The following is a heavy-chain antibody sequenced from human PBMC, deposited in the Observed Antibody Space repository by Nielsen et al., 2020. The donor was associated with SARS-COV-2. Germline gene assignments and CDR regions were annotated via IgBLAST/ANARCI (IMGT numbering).Heavy chain of an antibody. D-gene: IGHD6-6*01. Sequence: ASVKVSCKASGGTFSSYAISWVRQAPGQGLEWMGWISAYNGNTNYAQKLQGRITMTTDTSTSTAYMELRSLRSDDTAVYYCARGKEYSSSSSFDYWGQGTLVTVSS. CDR3: ARGKEYSSSSSFDY. J-gene: IGHJ4*02. V-gene: IGHV1-18*01. CDR1: GGTFSSYA. CDR2: ISAYNGNT.